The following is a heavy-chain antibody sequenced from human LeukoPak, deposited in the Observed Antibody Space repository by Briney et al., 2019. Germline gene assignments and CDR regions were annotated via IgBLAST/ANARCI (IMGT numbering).Heavy chain of an antibody. CDR2: IKQDGSEK. CDR3: ARDPAYSTSWYENYFDP. J-gene: IGHJ5*02. D-gene: IGHD6-13*01. V-gene: IGHV3-7*01. CDR1: GFTFSSYW. Sequence: GGSLRLSCAASGFTFSSYWMSWVRQAPGKGLEWVANIKQDGSEKYYADSVKGRFTISRDNAKNSLYLQMNSLTTEDTAVYYCARDPAYSTSWYENYFDPWGQGTLVTVSS.